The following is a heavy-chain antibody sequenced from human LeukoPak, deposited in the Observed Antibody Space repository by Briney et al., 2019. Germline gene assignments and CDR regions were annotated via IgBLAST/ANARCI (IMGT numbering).Heavy chain of an antibody. CDR2: ISDSGGGT. J-gene: IGHJ4*02. CDR3: ARDHNWGLDY. Sequence: PAGSLRLSCAASGFTFSSYAMTWVSQAPGKGLEWVSGISDSGGGTYYADSVKGRLTISRDNSKNSLYLQMNSLRDEDTAVYYCARDHNWGLDYWGQGTLVTVSS. V-gene: IGHV3-23*01. D-gene: IGHD7-27*01. CDR1: GFTFSSYA.